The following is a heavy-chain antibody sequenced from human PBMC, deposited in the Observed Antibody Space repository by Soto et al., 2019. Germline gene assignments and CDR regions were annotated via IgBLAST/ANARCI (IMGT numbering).Heavy chain of an antibody. CDR3: ARDWDCGGDCYPNNWFDP. J-gene: IGHJ5*02. D-gene: IGHD2-21*02. V-gene: IGHV1-8*01. CDR1: GYTFTSYD. CDR2: MNPNSGNT. Sequence: ASVKVSCKASGYTFTSYDINWVRQATGQGLEWMGWMNPNSGNTGYAQKFQGRVTITRDTSTSTAYMELRSLRSDDTAVYYCARDWDCGGDCYPNNWFDPWGQGTLVTVSS.